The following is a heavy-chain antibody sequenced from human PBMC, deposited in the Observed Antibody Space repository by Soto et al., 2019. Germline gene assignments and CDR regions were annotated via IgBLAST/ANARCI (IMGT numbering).Heavy chain of an antibody. D-gene: IGHD3-16*01. V-gene: IGHV1-18*01. CDR1: GYIFVNYG. CDR3: VMVDNYVTPTPQDV. Sequence: QVQLVQSGDEVKKPGASVKVSCKASGYIFVNYGIAWVRQAPGQGLEWMGWISPYTGNTHSATKVQGRLTMTTDTSMSTAYMDLGSLTPHDTAVYYCVMVDNYVTPTPQDVWGQGTTVTVSS. CDR2: ISPYTGNT. J-gene: IGHJ6*02.